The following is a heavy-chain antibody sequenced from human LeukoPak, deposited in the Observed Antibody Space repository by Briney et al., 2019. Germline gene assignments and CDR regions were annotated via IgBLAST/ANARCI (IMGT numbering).Heavy chain of an antibody. CDR3: ASGLVSYLGGDYYYYYGMDV. J-gene: IGHJ6*02. Sequence: ASVKVSCKASGYTFTSYAMHWVRQAPGQRLEWMGWINAGNGNTKYSQKFQGRVTITRDTSASTAYMELSSLRSEDTAVYYCASGLVSYLGGDYYYYYGMDVWGQGTTVTVSS. CDR1: GYTFTSYA. CDR2: INAGNGNT. D-gene: IGHD3-10*01. V-gene: IGHV1-3*01.